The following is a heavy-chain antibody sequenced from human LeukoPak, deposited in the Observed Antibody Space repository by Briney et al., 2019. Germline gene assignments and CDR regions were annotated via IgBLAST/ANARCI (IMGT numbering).Heavy chain of an antibody. D-gene: IGHD3-3*01. CDR3: ARDRDFWSGSPPPYYYMDV. J-gene: IGHJ6*03. CDR1: GGSISPYY. Sequence: SETLSLTCTVSGGSISPYYWSWIRQPAGKGLEWIGRIYTSGSTNYNPSLKSRVTMSVDTSKNQFSLKLSSVTAADTAVSYCARDRDFWSGSPPPYYYMDVWGKGTTVTVSS. V-gene: IGHV4-4*07. CDR2: IYTSGST.